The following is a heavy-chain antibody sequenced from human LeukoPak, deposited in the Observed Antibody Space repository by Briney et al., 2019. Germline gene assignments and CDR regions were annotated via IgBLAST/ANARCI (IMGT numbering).Heavy chain of an antibody. D-gene: IGHD2-2*01. V-gene: IGHV3-23*01. CDR2: ISDSGGSA. CDR3: ARGSSFSNY. Sequence: PGGSLRLSCAASGFTFNTYAMSWVRQAPGKGLEWVSAISDSGGSAYYADSVKGRFTISRDNSKNTLYLQMNSLRAEDTAVYYCARGSSFSNYWGQGTLVTVSS. J-gene: IGHJ4*02. CDR1: GFTFNTYA.